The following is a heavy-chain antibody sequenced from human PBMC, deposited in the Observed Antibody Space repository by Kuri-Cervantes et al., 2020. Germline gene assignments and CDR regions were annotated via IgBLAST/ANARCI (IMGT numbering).Heavy chain of an antibody. Sequence: SLKISCAASGFTFDDYAMHWVRQAPGKGLEWVSGISWNSGSIGYADSVKGRFTISRDNAKNSLYLQMNSLRAEDTAVYYCASHPASLAAAPFDYWGQGTLVTVSS. CDR1: GFTFDDYA. CDR3: ASHPASLAAAPFDY. D-gene: IGHD6-13*01. V-gene: IGHV3-9*01. J-gene: IGHJ4*02. CDR2: ISWNSGSI.